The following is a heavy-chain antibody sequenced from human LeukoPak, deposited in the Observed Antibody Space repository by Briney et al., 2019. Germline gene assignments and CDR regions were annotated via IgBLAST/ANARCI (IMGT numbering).Heavy chain of an antibody. CDR1: GYTFTIYY. D-gene: IGHD6-19*01. Sequence: ASVKVSCKASGYTFTIYYMHWVRQAPGQGLEWMGIINPSGGSTGYAQRLQGRVTMTRDTSTSTVYMELSSLRSEDTAVYYCARDGHSSGWYGRSDFDYWGQGTLVTVSS. CDR3: ARDGHSSGWYGRSDFDY. J-gene: IGHJ4*02. CDR2: INPSGGST. V-gene: IGHV1-46*04.